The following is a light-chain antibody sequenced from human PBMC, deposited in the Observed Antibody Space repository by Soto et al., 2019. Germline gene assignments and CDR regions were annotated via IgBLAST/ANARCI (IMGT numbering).Light chain of an antibody. CDR1: QSLLHSNGYNY. Sequence: EIVMTQSPLSLTVTPGEPASISCRSSQSLLHSNGYNYLDWYLQKPGQSPQLLIYDASNRATGIPARFSGSGSGTDFTLTISSLEPEAFAVYYCQQRSNWPLSITFGQGRRPAI. CDR3: QQRSNWPLSIT. CDR2: DAS. V-gene: IGKV2-28*01. J-gene: IGKJ5*01.